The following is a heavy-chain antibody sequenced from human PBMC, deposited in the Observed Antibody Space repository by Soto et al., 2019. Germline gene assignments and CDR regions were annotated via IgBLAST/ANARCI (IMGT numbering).Heavy chain of an antibody. D-gene: IGHD4-4*01. J-gene: IGHJ6*02. CDR3: ATQGSNGGMYFYAMAV. Sequence: GESLKISCRGSGYTFTSYWIAWVRQMPGKGLEWLGIIYPDDSDTRYSPSFQGRVTISADKSINTAYLQWRSLTASDTAMYYCATQGSNGGMYFYAMAVWGQGTSVTVSS. V-gene: IGHV5-51*01. CDR1: GYTFTSYW. CDR2: IYPDDSDT.